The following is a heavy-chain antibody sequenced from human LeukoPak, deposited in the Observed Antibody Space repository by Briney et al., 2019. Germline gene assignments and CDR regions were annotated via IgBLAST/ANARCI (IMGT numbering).Heavy chain of an antibody. CDR1: GGSISSSSYY. V-gene: IGHV4-39*01. D-gene: IGHD2-15*01. J-gene: IGHJ6*02. CDR2: IYYSGST. Sequence: SETLSLTRTVSGGSISSSSYYWGWIRQPPGKGLEWIGSIYYSGSTYYNPSLKSRVTISVDTSKNQFSLKLSSVTAADTAVYYCARALGYCSGGSCYGYYYGMDVWGQGTTVTVSS. CDR3: ARALGYCSGGSCYGYYYGMDV.